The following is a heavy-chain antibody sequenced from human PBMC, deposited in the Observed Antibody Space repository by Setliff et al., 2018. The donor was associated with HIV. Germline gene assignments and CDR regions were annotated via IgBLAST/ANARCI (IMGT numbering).Heavy chain of an antibody. V-gene: IGHV3-21*01. CDR1: GFTFSSYS. J-gene: IGHJ1*01. Sequence: GGSLRLSCAASGFTFSSYSMNWVRQAPGKGLEWVSSISSSSSYIYYADSVKGRFTISRDNSENSVFLQMNNLTTADTAVYYCTKDLSPGYFQEWGPGTRVTVSS. CDR3: TKDLSPGYFQE. CDR2: ISSSSSYI.